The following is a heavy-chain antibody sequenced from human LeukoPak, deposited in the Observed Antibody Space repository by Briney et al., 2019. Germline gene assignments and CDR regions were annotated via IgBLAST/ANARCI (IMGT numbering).Heavy chain of an antibody. V-gene: IGHV3-48*01. Sequence: GGSLRLSCAASGFTFSSYSMNWVRQAPGKGLEWVSYISSSSSTIYYADSVKGRFTISRDNAKNSLYLQMNSLRAEDTAVYYCARRPGDYGDYGGGYWGQGTLVTVSS. J-gene: IGHJ4*02. CDR2: ISSSSSTI. CDR3: ARRPGDYGDYGGGY. D-gene: IGHD4-17*01. CDR1: GFTFSSYS.